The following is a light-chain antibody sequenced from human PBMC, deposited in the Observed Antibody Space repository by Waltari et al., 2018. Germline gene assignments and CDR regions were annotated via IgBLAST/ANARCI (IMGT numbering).Light chain of an antibody. CDR3: QVWDTSSDLWV. CDR1: NLGNQR. J-gene: IGLJ3*02. V-gene: IGLV3-21*04. CDR2: YDS. Sequence: SYVLTQPPSVSVAPGKTARITCGANNLGNQRVHWYQPRPGQAPVLVIYYDSDRPSGIPERFSGSNSGNTATLTISRVEAGDEADYYCQVWDTSSDLWVFGGGTKLTVL.